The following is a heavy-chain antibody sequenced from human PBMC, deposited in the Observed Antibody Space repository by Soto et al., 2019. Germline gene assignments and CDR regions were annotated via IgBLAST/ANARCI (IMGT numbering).Heavy chain of an antibody. V-gene: IGHV3-23*01. CDR3: AKDSRVTMIRGVIIPPGY. J-gene: IGHJ4*02. Sequence: GGSLRLSCAASGFTFSNYDMSWVRQAPGKGLEWVSGISAGGGDTYYADSVKGRFTISRDNSRNTLFLQMNSLRAEDTAVYYCAKDSRVTMIRGVIIPPGYWGQGTLVTVSS. CDR2: ISAGGGDT. D-gene: IGHD3-10*01. CDR1: GFTFSNYD.